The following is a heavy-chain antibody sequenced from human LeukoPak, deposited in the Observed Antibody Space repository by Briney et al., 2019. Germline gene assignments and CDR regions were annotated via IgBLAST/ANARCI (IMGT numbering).Heavy chain of an antibody. V-gene: IGHV3-48*03. J-gene: IGHJ4*02. D-gene: IGHD3-10*01. Sequence: GGSLRLSCAASGFTFSSYEMNWVRQAPGKGLEWVSYISSRATAIYYADSVKGRFTISRDNAKNSLYLQMNSLRAEDTTVYYCARDFGRYFFDYWGQGTLVTVSS. CDR2: ISSRATAI. CDR3: ARDFGRYFFDY. CDR1: GFTFSSYE.